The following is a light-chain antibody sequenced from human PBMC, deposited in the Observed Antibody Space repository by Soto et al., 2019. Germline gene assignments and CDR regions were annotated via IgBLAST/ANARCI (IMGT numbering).Light chain of an antibody. Sequence: DIHMTESPSSLSASVLYRVTITCRASQNISPYLNWYQQKPGKAPKLLIYAASSLQSGVPSRFSGGGSGTDFTLTISSLQPEDFATYYCHQSHSIPGTFGQGTKVDIK. CDR3: HQSHSIPGT. J-gene: IGKJ1*01. V-gene: IGKV1-39*01. CDR2: AAS. CDR1: QNISPY.